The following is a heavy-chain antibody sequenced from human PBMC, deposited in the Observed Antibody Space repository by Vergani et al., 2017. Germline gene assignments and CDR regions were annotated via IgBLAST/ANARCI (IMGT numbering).Heavy chain of an antibody. CDR3: ARGEYDFWSGYYGKTFDY. V-gene: IGHV3-21*01. CDR1: GFTFSSYS. Sequence: EVQLVESGGGLVKPGGSLRLSCAASGFTFSSYSMNWVRQAPGKGLEWVSSISSSSSYIYYADSVKGRFTISRDNAKSSLYLQMNSKRAEDTAVYYCARGEYDFWSGYYGKTFDYWGQGTLVTVSS. J-gene: IGHJ4*02. CDR2: ISSSSSYI. D-gene: IGHD3-3*01.